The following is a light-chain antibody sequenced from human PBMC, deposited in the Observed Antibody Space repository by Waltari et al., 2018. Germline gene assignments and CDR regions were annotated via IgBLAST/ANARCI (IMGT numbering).Light chain of an antibody. CDR2: DDS. Sequence: SYVLTQPPSVSVAPGQTAKITGGGNNIGRKNVHWYQQRPGQAPVLVVHDDSERPSGIPERFSGSNSRNTATLTVHRVEAGDEADYYCHVWDTSSDSQIFGGGTKLTVL. CDR3: HVWDTSSDSQI. V-gene: IGLV3-21*02. CDR1: NIGRKN. J-gene: IGLJ2*01.